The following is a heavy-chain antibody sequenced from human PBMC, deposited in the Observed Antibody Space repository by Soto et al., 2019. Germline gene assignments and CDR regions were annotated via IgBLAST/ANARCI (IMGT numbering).Heavy chain of an antibody. CDR2: IKYSGTT. Sequence: DPLSQTCTAGGRPIRSSRCHRGWIRQPPGKGLEWIASIKYSGTTFYNPSLKSRVTLSVDTSKNQFALKLSSVTAAETAVYYCARHGLTGSCYDVFDIWGHGTTVT. D-gene: IGHD1-26*01. CDR1: GRPIRSSRCH. V-gene: IGHV4-39*01. J-gene: IGHJ3*02. CDR3: ARHGLTGSCYDVFDI.